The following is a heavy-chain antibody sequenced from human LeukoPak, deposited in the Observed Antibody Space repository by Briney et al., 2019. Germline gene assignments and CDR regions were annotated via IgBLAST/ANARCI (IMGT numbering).Heavy chain of an antibody. CDR3: ASGGGGLLVAEMYYYDSSGYLDY. Sequence: PGGSLRLSCAAPGFTFSSYAMSWVRQAPGKGLEWVSAISGSGGSTYYADSVKGRFTISRDNPKNTLYLQMNSLRAEDTAVYYCASGGGGLLVAEMYYYDSSGYLDYWGQGALVTVSS. CDR2: ISGSGGST. D-gene: IGHD3-22*01. V-gene: IGHV3-23*01. J-gene: IGHJ4*02. CDR1: GFTFSSYA.